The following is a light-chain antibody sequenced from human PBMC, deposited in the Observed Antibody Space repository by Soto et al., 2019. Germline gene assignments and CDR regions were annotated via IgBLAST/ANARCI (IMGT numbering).Light chain of an antibody. J-gene: IGKJ4*01. CDR3: QQYDTSSLT. CDR2: GAS. Sequence: EILLTQSAGTLSLSPGEGATLSCRASPSVSSRSLAWYQQRPGQAPRLLIYGASNRATGIPDRFGGSVSGTDFTLTISRLEPEDFAVYYCQQYDTSSLTFGGGTKVDIK. V-gene: IGKV3-20*01. CDR1: PSVSSRS.